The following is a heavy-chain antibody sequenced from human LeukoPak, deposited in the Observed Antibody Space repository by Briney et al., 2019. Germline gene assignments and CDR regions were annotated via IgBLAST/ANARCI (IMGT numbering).Heavy chain of an antibody. CDR1: GFTLSSHN. V-gene: IGHV3-48*01. J-gene: IGHJ3*02. CDR2: ISSSGSIT. CDR3: ARPGITAFDI. D-gene: IGHD3-10*01. Sequence: GGSLRLSCVASGFTLSSHNINWVRQAPGKGLEWVSHISSSGSITYYGDSVKGRITISRDNAKNSVSLYMNSLRAEDSAVYYCARPGITAFDIWGRGTMVTVSS.